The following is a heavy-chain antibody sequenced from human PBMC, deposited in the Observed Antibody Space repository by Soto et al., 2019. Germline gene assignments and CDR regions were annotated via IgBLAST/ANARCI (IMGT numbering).Heavy chain of an antibody. J-gene: IGHJ4*02. D-gene: IGHD3-10*01. V-gene: IGHV3-23*01. Sequence: HPGGSLRLSCAAAGFTFSSYAMSLVRQTPGKGLEWVSAISGSGGSTYYADSVKGRFTISRDNSKNTLYLQMNSLRAEDTAVYYCAKSLLWFIKIPFDYWGQGTLVTVSS. CDR3: AKSLLWFIKIPFDY. CDR2: ISGSGGST. CDR1: GFTFSSYA.